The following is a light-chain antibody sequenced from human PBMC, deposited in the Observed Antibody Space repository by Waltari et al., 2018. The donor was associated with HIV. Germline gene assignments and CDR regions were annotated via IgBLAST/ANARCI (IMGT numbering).Light chain of an antibody. V-gene: IGKV1-9*01. J-gene: IGKJ3*01. CDR1: HGIRNY. CDR3: QQHNTYPLT. Sequence: DILLTQSPSFLSTSVGDRVTISCRANHGIRNYLAWYQQRPGRAPKLLIFSASILQDGVPSRFSASGSGTQFILTINGLQPEDFATYFCQQHNTYPLTFGPGT. CDR2: SAS.